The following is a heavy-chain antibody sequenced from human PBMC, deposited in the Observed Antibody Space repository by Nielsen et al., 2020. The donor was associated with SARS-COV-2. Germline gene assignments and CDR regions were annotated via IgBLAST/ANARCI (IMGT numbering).Heavy chain of an antibody. CDR1: GFTFGNHA. Sequence: GGSLRLSCTASGFTFGNHAMSWVRQAPGKGLEWVSAISASTYYADSVKGRFTISRDNSKNTLYLQMNSLRAEDTAVYYCAKRSGYTSGWYGDYWGQGTLVTVSS. D-gene: IGHD6-19*01. CDR3: AKRSGYTSGWYGDY. V-gene: IGHV3-23*01. J-gene: IGHJ4*02. CDR2: ISAST.